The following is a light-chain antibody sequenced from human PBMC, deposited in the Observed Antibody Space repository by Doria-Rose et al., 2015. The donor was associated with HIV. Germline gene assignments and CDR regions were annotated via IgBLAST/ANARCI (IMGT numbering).Light chain of an antibody. CDR2: DGS. Sequence: TQSPGTLSLSPGERATLSCRASQSFSSTYLAWYQQKPGQAPSLLIYDGSTRATGIPDRFSASGSGTDFTLTTNRLEPEDFALYYCLQYGTSWTFGQGTKVEI. CDR1: QSFSSTY. J-gene: IGKJ1*01. V-gene: IGKV3-20*01. CDR3: LQYGTSWT.